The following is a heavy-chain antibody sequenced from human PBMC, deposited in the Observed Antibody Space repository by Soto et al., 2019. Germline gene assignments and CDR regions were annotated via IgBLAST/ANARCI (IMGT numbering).Heavy chain of an antibody. V-gene: IGHV1-2*02. J-gene: IGHJ1*01. CDR1: GYTFACYY. D-gene: IGHD3-10*01. Sequence: XSVKGSCKASGYTFACYYMQWVRQAPGQGLEWMGWINPNSGGTNYAQKFQGRVTMTRDTSISTAYMELSRLRSDDTAVYYCARDYYGSGSYYLDWGQGTLVTVSS. CDR3: ARDYYGSGSYYLD. CDR2: INPNSGGT.